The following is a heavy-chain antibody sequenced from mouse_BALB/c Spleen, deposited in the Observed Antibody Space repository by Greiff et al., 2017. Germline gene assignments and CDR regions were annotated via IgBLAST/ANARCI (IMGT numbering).Heavy chain of an antibody. Sequence: QVQLQQSGAELVKPGASVKLSCKASGYTFTSYYMYWVKQRPGQGLEWIGEINPSNGGTNFNEKFKSKATLTVDKSSSTAYMQLSSLTSEDSAVYYCTGGNYGAWFAYWGQGTLVTVSA. CDR2: INPSNGGT. J-gene: IGHJ3*01. CDR1: GYTFTSYY. V-gene: IGHV1S81*02. D-gene: IGHD2-1*01. CDR3: TGGNYGAWFAY.